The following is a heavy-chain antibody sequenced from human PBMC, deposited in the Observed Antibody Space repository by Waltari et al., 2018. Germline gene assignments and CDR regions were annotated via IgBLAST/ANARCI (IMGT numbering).Heavy chain of an antibody. CDR3: ARDVGHYDILTGYYNSHFDY. V-gene: IGHV4-61*02. Sequence: QVQLQESGPGLVKPSQTLSLTCTVSGGSISSGSYYWSWIRQPAGKGREWIGRIYTSGSTNYNPSLKSRVTISVDTSKNQFSLKLGSVTAADTAVYYCARDVGHYDILTGYYNSHFDYWGQGTLVTVSS. CDR2: IYTSGST. J-gene: IGHJ4*02. CDR1: GGSISSGSYY. D-gene: IGHD3-9*01.